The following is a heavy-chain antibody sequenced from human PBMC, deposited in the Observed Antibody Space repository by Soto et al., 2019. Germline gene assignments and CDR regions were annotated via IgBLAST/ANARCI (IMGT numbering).Heavy chain of an antibody. CDR2: ISFSSSTI. D-gene: IGHD3-10*01. Sequence: VGSLRLSCASSVCTFSSHSMNCLRHAPGKWLEWISSISFSSSTIYYADSVKGRFTISRDNAKHSLYLQMSTLRDEDTAVYYCARVQVIIEAHWYFEDWGQGVLVIVSS. J-gene: IGHJ4*02. CDR1: VCTFSSHS. CDR3: ARVQVIIEAHWYFED. V-gene: IGHV3-48*02.